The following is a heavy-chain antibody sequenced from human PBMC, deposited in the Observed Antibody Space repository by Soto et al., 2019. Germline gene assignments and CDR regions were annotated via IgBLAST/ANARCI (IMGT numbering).Heavy chain of an antibody. CDR2: IIPIFGTA. D-gene: IGHD6-6*01. CDR3: ARDLYRSSSRYYYGMDV. CDR1: GGTFSSCA. V-gene: IGHV1-69*01. J-gene: IGHJ6*02. Sequence: QVQLVQSGAEVKKPGSSVKVSCKASGGTFSSCAISWVRQAPGQGLEWMGGIIPIFGTANYAQKFQGRVTITADESTSTAYMELSSLRSEDTAVYYCARDLYRSSSRYYYGMDVWGRGTTVTVSS.